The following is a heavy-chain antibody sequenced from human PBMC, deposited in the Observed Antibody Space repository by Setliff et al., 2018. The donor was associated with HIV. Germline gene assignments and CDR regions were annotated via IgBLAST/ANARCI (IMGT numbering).Heavy chain of an antibody. J-gene: IGHJ5*02. D-gene: IGHD5-12*01. Sequence: PSETLSLTCTVSGGSISRYHWSWIRQPAGQGLEWIGRFYSSESTNYNPSLKSRVTMSVDTSRNRISLELNSVTAADTAVYYCARSRDGYNWAWFDPWGQGTLVTVSS. CDR2: FYSSEST. V-gene: IGHV4-4*07. CDR1: GGSISRYH. CDR3: ARSRDGYNWAWFDP.